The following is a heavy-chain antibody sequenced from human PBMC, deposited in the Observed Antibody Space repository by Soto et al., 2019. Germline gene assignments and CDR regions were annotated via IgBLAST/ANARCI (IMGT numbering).Heavy chain of an antibody. J-gene: IGHJ4*02. CDR3: ARPNSSSWYSFDY. D-gene: IGHD6-13*01. Sequence: QVQLVESGGGVVQPGRSLRLSCAASGFTFSSYGMHWVRQAPGKGLEWVAVISYDGSNKYYADSVKGRFTISRDNSKNTLYLQMNSLRAEDTAVYYCARPNSSSWYSFDYWGQGTLVTVSS. CDR1: GFTFSSYG. V-gene: IGHV3-30*03. CDR2: ISYDGSNK.